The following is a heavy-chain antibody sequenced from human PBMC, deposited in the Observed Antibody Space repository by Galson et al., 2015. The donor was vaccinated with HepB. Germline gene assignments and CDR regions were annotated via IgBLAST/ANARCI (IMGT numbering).Heavy chain of an antibody. CDR1: GFPFSNNG. CDR3: VKGCEDDCKTIVLDP. J-gene: IGHJ5*02. Sequence: SLRLSCAASGFPFSNNGMHWVRQAPGKGLEWVAVTSNDETFKKYADSVKGRFTISRDNSKNTLYLQLNSLRPDDTAVYYCVKGCEDDCKTIVLDPWGQGTLVTVSS. V-gene: IGHV3-30*18. D-gene: IGHD2-21*02. CDR2: TSNDETFK.